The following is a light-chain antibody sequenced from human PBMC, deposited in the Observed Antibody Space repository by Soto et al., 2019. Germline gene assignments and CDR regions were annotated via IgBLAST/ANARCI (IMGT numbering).Light chain of an antibody. CDR1: QSVSSF. Sequence: MTQSPATLSLSPGERATLSCRASQSVSSFLAWYHQIPGQAPRLLIYGASTRATGVPARFSGSGSGTEFTLTISSLQSEDFGLYYCQQYKTWPPLFGPGTKVDIK. V-gene: IGKV3D-15*01. J-gene: IGKJ3*01. CDR3: QQYKTWPPL. CDR2: GAS.